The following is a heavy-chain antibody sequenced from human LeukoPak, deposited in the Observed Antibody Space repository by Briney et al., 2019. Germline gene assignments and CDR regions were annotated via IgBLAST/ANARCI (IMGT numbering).Heavy chain of an antibody. CDR2: IYYSGST. CDR1: GGSISSSSYY. J-gene: IGHJ2*01. D-gene: IGHD3-16*02. Sequence: PSETLSLTCTVSGGSISSSSYYWGWIRQPPGKGLEWIGSIYYSGSTYYNPSLKSRVTISVDTSKNQFSLKLSSVTAADTAVYYCASSTFGGVIVSFSLWGRGTLVTVS. V-gene: IGHV4-39*01. CDR3: ASSTFGGVIVSFSL.